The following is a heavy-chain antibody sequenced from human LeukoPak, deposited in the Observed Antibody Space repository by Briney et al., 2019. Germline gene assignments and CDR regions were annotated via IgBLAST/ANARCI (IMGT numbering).Heavy chain of an antibody. CDR2: MNPNSGNT. CDR3: ARGLRGYSYGFGVWFDP. Sequence: APVKVSCKASGYTFTSYDINWVRQATGQGLEWMGWMNPNSGNTGYAQKFQGRVTMTRNTSISTAYMELSSLRSEDTAVYYCARGLRGYSYGFGVWFDPWGQGTLVTVSS. CDR1: GYTFTSYD. D-gene: IGHD5-18*01. J-gene: IGHJ5*02. V-gene: IGHV1-8*01.